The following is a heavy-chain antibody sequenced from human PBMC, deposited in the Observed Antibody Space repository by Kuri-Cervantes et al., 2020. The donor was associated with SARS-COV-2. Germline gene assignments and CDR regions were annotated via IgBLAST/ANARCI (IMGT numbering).Heavy chain of an antibody. CDR1: GFTFSSYS. D-gene: IGHD2-8*01. CDR2: ISSSSSYI. CDR3: ARESALLSLDY. V-gene: IGHV3-21*01. J-gene: IGHJ4*02. Sequence: GGSLRLSCAASGFTFSSYSMNWVRQAPGKGLEWVSSISSSSSYIYYADSVKGRLNISRDDAKNSLYLQMNSLRAEDTAVYYCARESALLSLDYWGQGTLVTVSS.